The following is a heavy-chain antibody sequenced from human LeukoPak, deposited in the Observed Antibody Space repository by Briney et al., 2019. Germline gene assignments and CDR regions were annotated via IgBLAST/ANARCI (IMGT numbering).Heavy chain of an antibody. CDR1: GFTFRSNS. D-gene: IGHD6-6*01. Sequence: GGSLRPSCAASGFTFRSNSTNWVRQAPGKGLEWVSSISSSSSYIYYADSVKGRFTISRDNAKTSLYLQMNSLRAEDTAVYYCAGGYSSSSPGDYWGQGTLVTVSS. CDR3: AGGYSSSSPGDY. V-gene: IGHV3-21*01. CDR2: ISSSSSYI. J-gene: IGHJ4*02.